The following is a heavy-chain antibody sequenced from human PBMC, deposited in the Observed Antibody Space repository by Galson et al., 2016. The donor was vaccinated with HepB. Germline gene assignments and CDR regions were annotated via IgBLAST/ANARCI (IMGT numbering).Heavy chain of an antibody. Sequence: SLRLSCAASGFTFSKAWMSWFRQAPGKGLEWVGRIKSKTSGGTADYAAPVQGRFTISRDDSKNSLSLQMNSLKTEDTAVYYCTTGSVDDIIPVVVTDAEDHWGQGTLVTVSS. D-gene: IGHD3-22*01. CDR1: GFTFSKAW. J-gene: IGHJ4*02. V-gene: IGHV3-15*01. CDR3: TTGSVDDIIPVVVTDAEDH. CDR2: IKSKTSGGTA.